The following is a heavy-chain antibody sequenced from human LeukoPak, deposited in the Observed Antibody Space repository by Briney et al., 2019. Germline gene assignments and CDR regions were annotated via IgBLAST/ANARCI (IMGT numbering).Heavy chain of an antibody. CDR3: ARRSFSYYGMDV. CDR1: GGSISSYY. J-gene: IGHJ6*02. CDR2: IYTNGRT. V-gene: IGHV4-4*07. Sequence: SETLSLTCTVSGGSISSYYWSWIRQPAGKGLEWIGRIYTNGRTTYNPSLKSRVTMSVDTSKNQFSLRLSSVTAADTAVYYCARRSFSYYGMDVWGQGTTVTVSS.